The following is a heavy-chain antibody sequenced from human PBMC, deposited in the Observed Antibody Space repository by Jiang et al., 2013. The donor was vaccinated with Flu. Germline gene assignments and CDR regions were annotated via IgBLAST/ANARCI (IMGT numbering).Heavy chain of an antibody. CDR2: IYYSGST. V-gene: IGHV4-59*01. Sequence: KPSETLSITCTVSGGSLNNYCWSWIRQPPGKGLEWLGYIYYSGSTDHNPSLKSRVTTSLDTSKNQFSLHLSSVTAEDTAVYYCASAVNWWYFDFWGQGTLVTVSS. J-gene: IGHJ4*02. D-gene: IGHD2-15*01. CDR1: GGSLNNYC. CDR3: ASAVNWWYFDF.